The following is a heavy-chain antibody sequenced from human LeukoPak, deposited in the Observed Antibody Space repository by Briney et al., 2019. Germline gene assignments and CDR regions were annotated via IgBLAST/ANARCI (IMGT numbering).Heavy chain of an antibody. D-gene: IGHD4-17*01. Sequence: GGSLRLSCAASGFIFSSYAMNWVRQAPGKGLEWVSAISGSGGSTYYADSVKGRFTISRDNSKNTLYMQMNSLRAEDTAVYYCAKAAYGDYGFDYWGQGTLVTVSS. J-gene: IGHJ4*02. CDR1: GFIFSSYA. CDR3: AKAAYGDYGFDY. CDR2: ISGSGGST. V-gene: IGHV3-23*01.